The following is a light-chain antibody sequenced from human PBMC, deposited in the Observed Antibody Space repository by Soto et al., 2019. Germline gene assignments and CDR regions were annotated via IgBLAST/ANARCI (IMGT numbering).Light chain of an antibody. Sequence: QSVLTQPPSVSGSPGQSVTISCTGTTRDIGSYNCVSWYHQSPGTAPRLIIYEVKNRPSGVPDRFSGSKSGNTASLTISGLQTEDAGDYYCTLYTAISTWISGGGTKLTVL. V-gene: IGLV2-18*01. CDR2: EVK. J-gene: IGLJ2*01. CDR1: TRDIGSYNC. CDR3: TLYTAISTWI.